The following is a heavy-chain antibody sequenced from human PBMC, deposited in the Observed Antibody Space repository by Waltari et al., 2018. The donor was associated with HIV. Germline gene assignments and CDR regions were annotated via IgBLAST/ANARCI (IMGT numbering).Heavy chain of an antibody. V-gene: IGHV3-73*01. D-gene: IGHD1-26*01. CDR1: GLPLGCSN. CDR2: MRSRVHNYAT. CDR3: TTSGTFPEKKEYVDY. J-gene: IGHJ4*02. Sequence: EVQLVESGGGLVQPGGSLKFSCVASGLPLGCSNWHCVRQPPGKGLEWVGRMRSRVHNYATEYGASMRGRFIISRDDSKNTAYLQMNSLKTDDTAVYYCTTSGTFPEKKEYVDYWGQGTLVTVSS.